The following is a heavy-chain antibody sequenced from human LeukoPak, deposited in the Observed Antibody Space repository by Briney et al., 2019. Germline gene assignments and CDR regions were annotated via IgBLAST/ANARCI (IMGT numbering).Heavy chain of an antibody. Sequence: GGPLRLSCAASGFKFFTSNMNWVRQAPGKGLEWVSSISSTSKYIYYADSVTGRFTISRDNAKNSLYLQMNSLRAEDTAVYYCASVDDYKKFDYWGQGTLVAVSS. D-gene: IGHD5-24*01. CDR3: ASVDDYKKFDY. V-gene: IGHV3-21*01. CDR2: ISSTSKYI. CDR1: GFKFFTSN. J-gene: IGHJ4*02.